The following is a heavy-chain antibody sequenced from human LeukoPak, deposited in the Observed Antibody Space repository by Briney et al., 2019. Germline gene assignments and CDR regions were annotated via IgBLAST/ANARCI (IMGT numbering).Heavy chain of an antibody. D-gene: IGHD3-10*01. CDR2: ISSSSSTI. J-gene: IGHJ3*02. Sequence: GGSLRLSCAASGFTFRSYSMNWVRQAPGKGLEWVSYISSSSSTIYYADSVKGRFTISRDNAKNSLYLQMNSLRAEDTAVYYCARVSMVRGVIIDAFDIWGQGTMVTVSS. CDR1: GFTFRSYS. V-gene: IGHV3-48*01. CDR3: ARVSMVRGVIIDAFDI.